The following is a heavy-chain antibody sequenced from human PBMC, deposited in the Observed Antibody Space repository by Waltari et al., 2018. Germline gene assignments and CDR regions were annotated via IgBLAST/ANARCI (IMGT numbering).Heavy chain of an antibody. D-gene: IGHD3-10*01. CDR1: GGTFSSYA. CDR3: ATTPYYYGSGPQGYFDY. CDR2: IIPIFGTA. J-gene: IGHJ4*02. V-gene: IGHV1-69*14. Sequence: QVQLVQSGAEVKKPGSSVKVSCKASGGTFSSYAISWVRQAPGQGLEWMGGIIPIFGTANYAQKFQGRVTITADKSTSTAYMELSSLRSEDTAVYYCATTPYYYGSGPQGYFDYWGQGTLVTVSS.